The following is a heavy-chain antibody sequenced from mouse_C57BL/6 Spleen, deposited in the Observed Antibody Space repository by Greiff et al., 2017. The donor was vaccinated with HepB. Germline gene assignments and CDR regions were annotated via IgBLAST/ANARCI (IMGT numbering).Heavy chain of an antibody. V-gene: IGHV14-4*01. D-gene: IGHD6-5*01. J-gene: IGHJ3*01. CDR1: GFNIKDDY. Sequence: VQLKQSGAELVRPGASVKLSCTASGFNIKDDYMHWVKQRPEQGLEWIGWIDPENGDTEYASKFHGKATITADTSSNTAYLQLSSLTSEDTAVYYCTTSYASFAYWGQGTLVTVSA. CDR3: TTSYASFAY. CDR2: IDPENGDT.